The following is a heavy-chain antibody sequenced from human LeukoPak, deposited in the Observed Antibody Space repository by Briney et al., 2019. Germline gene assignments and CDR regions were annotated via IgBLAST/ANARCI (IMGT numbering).Heavy chain of an antibody. Sequence: GESLKISCKGSGYSFTSYWIGWVRQMPGKGLEWMGIIYPGDSDTRYSPSFQGQVTISADKSISTAYLQWSSLKASDTAVYYCARPQYYYDSSGYGAFDIWGQGTMVTVSS. V-gene: IGHV5-51*01. CDR3: ARPQYYYDSSGYGAFDI. CDR1: GYSFTSYW. CDR2: IYPGDSDT. J-gene: IGHJ3*02. D-gene: IGHD3-22*01.